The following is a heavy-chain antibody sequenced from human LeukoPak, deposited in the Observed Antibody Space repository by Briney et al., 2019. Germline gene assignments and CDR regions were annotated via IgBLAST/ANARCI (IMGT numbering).Heavy chain of an antibody. J-gene: IGHJ4*02. CDR3: ARAISITIFGVVIPYYFDY. CDR2: ISSSSSYI. V-gene: IGHV3-21*01. CDR1: GFTFSSYS. D-gene: IGHD3-3*01. Sequence: GGSLRLSCAASGFTFSSYSMNWVRQAPGKGLEWVSSISSSSSYIYYADSVKGRFTISRDNAKNSLYLQMNSLRAEDTAVYYCARAISITIFGVVIPYYFDYWGQGALVTVSS.